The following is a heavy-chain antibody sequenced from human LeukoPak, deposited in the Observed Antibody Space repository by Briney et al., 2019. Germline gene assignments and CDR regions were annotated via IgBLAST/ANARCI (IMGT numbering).Heavy chain of an antibody. D-gene: IGHD1-26*01. CDR3: ARHIRSGGYRPYYFDY. J-gene: IGHJ4*02. CDR2: IYYSGST. CDR1: GGSISSSSYY. V-gene: IGHV4-39*01. Sequence: SEPLSLTCTVSGGSISSSSYYWGWIRQPPGKGLEWIGSIYYSGSTYYNPSLKSRVTISVDTSKNQFSLKLSSVTAADTAVYYCARHIRSGGYRPYYFDYWGQGTLVTVSS.